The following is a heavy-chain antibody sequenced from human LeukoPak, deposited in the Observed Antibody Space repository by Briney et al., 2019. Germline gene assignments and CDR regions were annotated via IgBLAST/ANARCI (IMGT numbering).Heavy chain of an antibody. J-gene: IGHJ4*02. CDR1: GYTFTSYG. V-gene: IGHV1-18*01. CDR2: ISAYNGNT. CDR3: ARGEPYYDSSGYLVGTGPFDY. D-gene: IGHD3-22*01. Sequence: EASVKVSCKASGYTFTSYGISWVRQAPGQGLEWMGWISAYNGNTNYAQKLQGRVTMTTDTSASTAYMELRSLRSDDTAVYYCARGEPYYDSSGYLVGTGPFDYWGQGTLVTVSS.